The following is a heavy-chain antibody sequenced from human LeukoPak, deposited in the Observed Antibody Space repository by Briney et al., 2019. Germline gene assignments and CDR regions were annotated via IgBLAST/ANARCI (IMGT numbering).Heavy chain of an antibody. CDR3: ASPAASLASRYYYYYMDV. CDR2: INPNSGGT. V-gene: IGHV1-2*02. Sequence: ASVKVSCKASGYTFTGYYMHLVRQAPGQGLEWMGWINPNSGGTNYAQKFQGRVTMTRDTSISTAYMELSRLRSEDTAVYYCASPAASLASRYYYYYMDVWGKGTTVTVSS. D-gene: IGHD6-25*01. J-gene: IGHJ6*03. CDR1: GYTFTGYY.